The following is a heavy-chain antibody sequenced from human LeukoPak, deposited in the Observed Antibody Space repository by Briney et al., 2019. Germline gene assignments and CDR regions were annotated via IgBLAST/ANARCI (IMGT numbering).Heavy chain of an antibody. CDR3: ARGYYGSGSYYNVPDYFQH. D-gene: IGHD3-10*01. J-gene: IGHJ1*01. V-gene: IGHV4-39*07. Sequence: SSETLSLTCTVSGGSISSSSYYWGWIRQPPGKGLEWIGSIYYSGSTNYNPSLKSRVTISVDTSKNQFSLKLSSVTAADTAVYYCARGYYGSGSYYNVPDYFQHWGQGTLVTVSS. CDR2: IYYSGST. CDR1: GGSISSSSYY.